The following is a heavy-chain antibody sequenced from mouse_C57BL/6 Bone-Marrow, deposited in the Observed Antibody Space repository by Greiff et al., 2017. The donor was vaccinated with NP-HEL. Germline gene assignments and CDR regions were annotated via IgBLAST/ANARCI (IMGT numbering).Heavy chain of an antibody. Sequence: EVNVVESGGGLVKPGGSLKLSCAASGFTFSSYAMSWVRQTPEKRLEWVATISDGGSYTYYPDNVKGRFTISRDNAKNNLYLQMSHLKSEDTAMYYCARDRVVKNAMDYWGQGTSVTVSS. CDR2: ISDGGSYT. V-gene: IGHV5-4*01. CDR1: GFTFSSYA. J-gene: IGHJ4*01. CDR3: ARDRVVKNAMDY. D-gene: IGHD1-1*02.